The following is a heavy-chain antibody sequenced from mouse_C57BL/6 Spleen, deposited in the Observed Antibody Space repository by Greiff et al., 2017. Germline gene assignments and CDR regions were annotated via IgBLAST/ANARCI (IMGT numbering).Heavy chain of an antibody. CDR2: IHPNSGST. CDR1: GYTFTSYW. D-gene: IGHD2-4*01. CDR3: AREGDYGNYYAIDY. V-gene: IGHV1-64*01. Sequence: QVQLQQPGAELVKPGASVKLSCKASGYTFTSYWMHWVKQRPGQGLEWIGMIHPNSGSTNYNEKFKSKATLTVDKSSSTAYMQLSSLTSEDSAVYYCAREGDYGNYYAIDYWGQGTSVTVSS. J-gene: IGHJ4*01.